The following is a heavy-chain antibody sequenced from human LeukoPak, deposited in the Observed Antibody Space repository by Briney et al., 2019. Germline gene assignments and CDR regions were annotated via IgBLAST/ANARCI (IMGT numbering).Heavy chain of an antibody. CDR2: ISSSGGTI. CDR1: GFTFSSYE. V-gene: IGHV3-48*03. J-gene: IGHJ4*02. Sequence: PAGGSLRLSCAASGFTFSSYEMNWVRQAPGKGLEWVSYISSSGGTIYYADSVKGRLTISRDNAKNSLYLQMNSLRAEDTAVYYCAAVIDYWGQGTLVTVSS. CDR3: AAVIDY.